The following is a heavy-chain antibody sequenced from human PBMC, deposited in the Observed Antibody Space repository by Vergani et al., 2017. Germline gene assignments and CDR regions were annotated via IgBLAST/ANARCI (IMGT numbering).Heavy chain of an antibody. V-gene: IGHV4-59*01. CDR3: GRVADFYGLVSRLLDL. D-gene: IGHD3-10*01. Sequence: QVRLQESGPGLVKPSETLSLTCSVSGGSMSGYYWSWIRQPPGKELEWIGYMYHSGSTNYNPSLETRVTISGDTSKNQCSLKLNSVTAAGTAVYYCGRVADFYGLVSRLLDLWGQGILVTVSS. J-gene: IGHJ5*02. CDR2: MYHSGST. CDR1: GGSMSGYY.